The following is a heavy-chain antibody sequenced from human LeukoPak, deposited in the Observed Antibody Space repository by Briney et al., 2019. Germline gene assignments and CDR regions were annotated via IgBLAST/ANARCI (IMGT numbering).Heavy chain of an antibody. CDR3: VRDRGPNLHYNIDA. CDR2: ISNNGGT. Sequence: SETLSLTCSVSGGSFNNDYWSWIRQTPGKGLEWIGYISNNGGTIYNPSLKTRVTISVDTSKNQFFLKLASVTAADTAVYFCVRDRGPNLHYNIDAWGKGTTVTVSS. V-gene: IGHV4-59*01. CDR1: GGSFNNDY. J-gene: IGHJ6*03. D-gene: IGHD1-7*01.